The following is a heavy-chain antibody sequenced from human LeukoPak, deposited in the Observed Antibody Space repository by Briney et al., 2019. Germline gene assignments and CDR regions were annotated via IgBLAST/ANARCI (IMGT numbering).Heavy chain of an antibody. J-gene: IGHJ4*02. CDR3: AKDAQLGSGHSSYFDY. V-gene: IGHV3-7*01. CDR2: IKQDGGEK. Sequence: GGSLRLSCAASGFPFRSYWMSWVRQAPGKGREWEAHIKQDGGEKFYVDSVKGRFTISRDNAKNTMYLQMNSPRAEDTAVYYCAKDAQLGSGHSSYFDYWGQGTLVTVSS. D-gene: IGHD6-19*01. CDR1: GFPFRSYW.